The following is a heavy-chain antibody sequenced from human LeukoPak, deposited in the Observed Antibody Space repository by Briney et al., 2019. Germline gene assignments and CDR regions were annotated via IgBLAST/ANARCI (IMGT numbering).Heavy chain of an antibody. Sequence: GGSLRLSCAASGFTFSSYAMSWVRQAPGKGLEWVSAISGSGGSTYYEDSVKGRFTISRDNSKNTLYLQMNSLRAEDTAVYYCAKDVYWSELVGYFDYWGQGTLVTVSS. D-gene: IGHD6-6*01. CDR3: AKDVYWSELVGYFDY. CDR1: GFTFSSYA. CDR2: ISGSGGST. J-gene: IGHJ4*02. V-gene: IGHV3-23*01.